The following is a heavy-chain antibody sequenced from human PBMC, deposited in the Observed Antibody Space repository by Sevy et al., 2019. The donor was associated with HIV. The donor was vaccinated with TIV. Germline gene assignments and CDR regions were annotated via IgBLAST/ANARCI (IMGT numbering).Heavy chain of an antibody. Sequence: SETLSLTCTVSGGSINSDDYYWSWIRQPPGKGLEWIGYIYYTGSTYYNPSLKSRVFISVDRSKNHFSLKLSSVTAADTAVYYCARGREDFWSADYYNTYSGMDVWGQVTTVTVSS. CDR2: IYYTGST. CDR3: ARGREDFWSADYYNTYSGMDV. V-gene: IGHV4-30-4*01. D-gene: IGHD3-3*01. CDR1: GGSINSDDYY. J-gene: IGHJ6*02.